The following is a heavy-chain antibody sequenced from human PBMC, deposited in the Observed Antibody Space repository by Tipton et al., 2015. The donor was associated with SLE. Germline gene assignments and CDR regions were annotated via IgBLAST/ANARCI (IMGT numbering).Heavy chain of an antibody. CDR2: IYYSGTT. CDR3: ARVQEGGYYYYGMDV. CDR1: GVSITSHY. Sequence: PGLVKPSETLSLACTVSGVSITSHYWSWIRQFPGKGLEWLGYIYYSGTTNYNPSLKSRITISVDPAKNQFSLKLNSVTAADTAVYYCARVQEGGYYYYGMDVWGQGTAVTVSS. J-gene: IGHJ6*02. V-gene: IGHV4-59*11. D-gene: IGHD3-16*01.